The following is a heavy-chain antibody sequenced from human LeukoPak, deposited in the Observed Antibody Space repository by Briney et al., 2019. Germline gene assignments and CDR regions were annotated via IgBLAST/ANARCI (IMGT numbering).Heavy chain of an antibody. Sequence: GGSLRLSCAASGFTFSRSWMNWVRQAPGKGLEWVANINQDGSEKYHVDSVKGRFTISRDNAKNSLYLQMNSLRAEDTAVYYCARGDYYDSGTYPPDYWGQGTLVTVSS. CDR2: INQDGSEK. J-gene: IGHJ4*02. V-gene: IGHV3-7*01. D-gene: IGHD3-10*01. CDR3: ARGDYYDSGTYPPDY. CDR1: GFTFSRSW.